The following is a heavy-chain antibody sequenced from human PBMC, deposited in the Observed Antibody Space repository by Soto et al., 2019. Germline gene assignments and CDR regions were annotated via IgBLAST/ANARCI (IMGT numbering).Heavy chain of an antibody. CDR3: ARDGYSFALNF. V-gene: IGHV3-53*01. Sequence: PGGSLRLSXAASGFSVSSYHMSWVRQAPGKGLEWVSGIDSDAKTFYADSVNGRFIISRDNSENTLFLQLNSLRAEDTAVYFCARDGYSFALNFWGPGTLVTVSS. CDR1: GFSVSSYH. CDR2: IDSDAKT. J-gene: IGHJ4*02. D-gene: IGHD5-18*01.